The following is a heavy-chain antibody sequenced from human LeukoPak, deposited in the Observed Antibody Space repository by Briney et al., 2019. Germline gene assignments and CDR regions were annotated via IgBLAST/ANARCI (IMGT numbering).Heavy chain of an antibody. CDR1: GFTFSIYA. V-gene: IGHV3-23*01. CDR2: ISGSGGST. D-gene: IGHD6-19*01. J-gene: IGHJ4*02. Sequence: PVGSLRLSCAASGFTFSIYAMSWVRQAPGKGLEWVSAISGSGGSTYYAASVKGRFTISRDNSKNTLYLQMNSLTAEDTAVYYCAKDRGIAVAGPPDYWGQGTLVTVSS. CDR3: AKDRGIAVAGPPDY.